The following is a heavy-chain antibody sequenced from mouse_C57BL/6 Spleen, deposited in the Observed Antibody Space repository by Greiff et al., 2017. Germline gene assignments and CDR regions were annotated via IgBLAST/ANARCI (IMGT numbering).Heavy chain of an antibody. Sequence: EVLLVESGAGLVKPGASLKLSCAASGFTFSDYGMHWVRQAPEKGLEWVAYISSGSSTIYYADTVKGRFTISRDNAKNTLFLQMTSLRSEDAAMYYCARGRITAVGGFAYWGQGTLVTVSA. D-gene: IGHD1-1*01. V-gene: IGHV5-17*01. CDR2: ISSGSSTI. CDR1: GFTFSDYG. J-gene: IGHJ3*01. CDR3: ARGRITAVGGFAY.